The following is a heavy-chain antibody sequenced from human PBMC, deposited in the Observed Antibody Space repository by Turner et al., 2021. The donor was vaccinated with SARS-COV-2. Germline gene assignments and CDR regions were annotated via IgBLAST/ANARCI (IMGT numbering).Heavy chain of an antibody. CDR3: ARQATAMFTGPRPATAAGFDP. CDR1: GYTFTGYY. CDR2: INPNSGGT. Sequence: QVQLVQSGAEVKKPGASVKVSCQASGYTFTGYYMHWVRQAPGQGLEWMVWINPNSGGTINAQKFQGRVTMTRDTSFSTAYMELSRLRSDDTAVYYCARQATAMFTGPRPATAAGFDPWGQGTLVTVSS. V-gene: IGHV1-2*02. J-gene: IGHJ5*02. D-gene: IGHD5-18*01.